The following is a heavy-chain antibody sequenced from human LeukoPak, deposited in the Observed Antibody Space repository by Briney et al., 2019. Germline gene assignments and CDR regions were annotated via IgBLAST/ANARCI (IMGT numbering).Heavy chain of an antibody. CDR2: IEYSDTGG. D-gene: IGHD6-19*01. V-gene: IGHV3-23*01. J-gene: IGHJ4*02. CDR3: TRNSGWYGIS. CDR1: GFTLSSYE. Sequence: PGGSLRLSCTVSGFTLSSYEMTWFRRAPGKGLEWVSSIEYSDTGGHYADSVQGRFTISKDNPKNTLYLQLNSLRAEDTAIYYCTRNSGWYGISWGQGTLVTVSS.